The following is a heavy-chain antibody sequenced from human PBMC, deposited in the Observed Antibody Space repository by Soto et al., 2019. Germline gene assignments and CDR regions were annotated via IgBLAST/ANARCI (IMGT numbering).Heavy chain of an antibody. J-gene: IGHJ4*02. CDR3: ARESEDLTSNFDY. V-gene: IGHV5-51*01. CDR1: GYRFSDYL. Sequence: GESLTISCQSSGYRFSDYLIVLVRQLPGRGLEWMGIIYPGDSDTRYSASFQGQVTISADKSISTTFLQWSSLKASDTAVYYCARESEDLTSNFDYWGQGTLVTVSA. CDR2: IYPGDSDT.